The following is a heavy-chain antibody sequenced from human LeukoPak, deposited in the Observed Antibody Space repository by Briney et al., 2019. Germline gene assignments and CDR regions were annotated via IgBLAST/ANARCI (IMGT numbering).Heavy chain of an antibody. CDR1: GFTVSSNY. Sequence: GGSLRLSCAASGFTVSSNYMSWVRQAPGKGLEWVSVIYSGASTYYADSVKGRFTISRDNSKNTLYLQMNSLRAEDTAVYYCARVDVVGKNQDYWGQGTLVTVSS. CDR2: IYSGAST. D-gene: IGHD1-14*01. CDR3: ARVDVVGKNQDY. V-gene: IGHV3-66*01. J-gene: IGHJ4*02.